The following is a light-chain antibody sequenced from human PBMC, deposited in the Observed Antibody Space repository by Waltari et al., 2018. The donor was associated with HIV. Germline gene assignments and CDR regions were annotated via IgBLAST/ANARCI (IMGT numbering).Light chain of an antibody. V-gene: IGLV1-40*01. Sequence: SVLTQPPSVSEAPGQRVTISCTARSSNIGAASDVHWYQQLPGIAPKLLIHGNNNRPSGVPDRFSGSKSGTSASLAITGLQAEDEAVYSCQSYDSSLSGYVFGTGTKVTVL. CDR2: GNN. J-gene: IGLJ1*01. CDR3: QSYDSSLSGYV. CDR1: SSNIGAASD.